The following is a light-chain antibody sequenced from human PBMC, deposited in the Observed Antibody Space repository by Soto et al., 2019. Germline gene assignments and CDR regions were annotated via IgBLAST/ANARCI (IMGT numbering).Light chain of an antibody. V-gene: IGLV2-11*01. Sequence: QSALTQPRSVSGSPGQSVAISRTASTSDVGGYNSVSWYQHHPGKAPKLLIYEVIKRPSGVPDRFSGSKSGNTASLTISGLQTEDEADYYCCSYSGMFAVFGGGTKLTVL. J-gene: IGLJ3*02. CDR1: TSDVGGYNS. CDR2: EVI. CDR3: CSYSGMFAV.